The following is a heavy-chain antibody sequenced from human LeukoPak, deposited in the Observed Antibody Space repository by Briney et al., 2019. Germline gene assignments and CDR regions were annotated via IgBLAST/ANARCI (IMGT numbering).Heavy chain of an antibody. D-gene: IGHD2-2*02. CDR3: ARGSYTSANWFDP. J-gene: IGHJ5*02. CDR2: TYQDRGER. CDR1: GFTFHYYW. Sequence: GGALRLSCAASGFTFHYYWMTWVRQAPGRGLEWVANTYQDRGERNYVDSVKGRFTISRDNSKNSLYLQMNTLRAEDTAVYYCARGSYTSANWFDPWGQGALVTVSS. V-gene: IGHV3-7*04.